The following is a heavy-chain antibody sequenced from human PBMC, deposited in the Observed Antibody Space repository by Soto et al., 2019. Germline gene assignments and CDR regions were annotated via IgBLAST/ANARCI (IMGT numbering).Heavy chain of an antibody. D-gene: IGHD3-9*01. CDR3: ARDQKLLRYFDWHRGWFDP. Sequence: ASVKVSCKASGYTFTSYAMRWVRQAPGQRLEWMGWINAGNGNTKYSQKFQGRVTITRDTSASTAYMELSSLRSEDTAVYYCARDQKLLRYFDWHRGWFDPWGQGTLVTVSS. CDR1: GYTFTSYA. J-gene: IGHJ5*02. CDR2: INAGNGNT. V-gene: IGHV1-3*01.